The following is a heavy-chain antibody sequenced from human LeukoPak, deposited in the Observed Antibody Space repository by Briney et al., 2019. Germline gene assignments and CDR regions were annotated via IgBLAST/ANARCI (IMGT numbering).Heavy chain of an antibody. Sequence: GGSLRLSCAASGFTFSSYSMNWVRQAPGKGLEWVSSISSSSSYIYYADSVKGRFTISRDNAKNSLYLQMNSLRAEDTAVYYCARVWSGSGWLVGYGMDVWGQGTTVTVSS. CDR2: ISSSSSYI. D-gene: IGHD6-19*01. CDR3: ARVWSGSGWLVGYGMDV. CDR1: GFTFSSYS. V-gene: IGHV3-21*01. J-gene: IGHJ6*02.